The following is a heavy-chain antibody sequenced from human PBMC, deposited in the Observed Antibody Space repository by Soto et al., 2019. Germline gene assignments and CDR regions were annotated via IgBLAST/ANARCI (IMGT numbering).Heavy chain of an antibody. J-gene: IGHJ6*02. V-gene: IGHV3-49*04. CDR1: GFTFGDYA. Sequence: PGGSLRLSCTASGFTFGDYAMSWVRQAPGKGLEWVGFIRSKAYGGTIEYAASVKGRFTISRDDSKSIAYLQLNSLKTEDTAVYYCTRTHLWSDYYYYYGMDVWGQGTTVTVSS. D-gene: IGHD2-21*01. CDR3: TRTHLWSDYYYYYGMDV. CDR2: IRSKAYGGTI.